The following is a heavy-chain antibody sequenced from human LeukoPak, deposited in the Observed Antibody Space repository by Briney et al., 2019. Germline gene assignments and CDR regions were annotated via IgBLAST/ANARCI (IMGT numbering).Heavy chain of an antibody. V-gene: IGHV3-74*01. CDR2: INTDGSRT. D-gene: IGHD2-8*01. CDR3: NGANAER. CDR1: GFTFSSYW. Sequence: GGSLRLSCAASGFTFSSYWMHWVRQAPGKGLVWVSGINTDGSRTFYADSVKGRFTISRDNAKNTLYLQMNSLRADDTAVYYCNGANAERWGQGTLVTVSS. J-gene: IGHJ1*01.